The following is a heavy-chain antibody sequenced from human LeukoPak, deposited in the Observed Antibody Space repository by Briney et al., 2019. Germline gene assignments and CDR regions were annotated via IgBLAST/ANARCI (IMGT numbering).Heavy chain of an antibody. CDR3: ATTRYYSSTSCYRDYYYYYYMDV. CDR1: GGSISSSSYY. V-gene: IGHV4-39*07. CDR2: IFYSGGP. J-gene: IGHJ6*03. D-gene: IGHD2-2*01. Sequence: SETLSLTCTVSGGSISSSSYYWGWIRQPPGKGLGWIGSIFYSGGPSYNPSLKSRVTISVDTSTNQFSLMLSSVTAADTAVYYCATTRYYSSTSCYRDYYYYYYMDVWGKGTTVTVSS.